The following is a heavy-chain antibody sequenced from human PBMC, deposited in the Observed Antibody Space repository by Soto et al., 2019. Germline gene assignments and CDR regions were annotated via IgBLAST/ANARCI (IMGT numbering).Heavy chain of an antibody. D-gene: IGHD3-22*01. CDR2: IDPSDSYT. J-gene: IGHJ3*01. CDR3: ARLRGYSDSSGKNAFEV. CDR1: GYSFISYW. V-gene: IGHV5-10-1*01. Sequence: PGESLKISCKGSGYSFISYWITWVRQMPGKGLEWMGRIDPSDSYTNYSPSFQGHVAISADKSISTAYLQWNSLKASDTAMYYCARLRGYSDSSGKNAFEVWGQGTMVTVSS.